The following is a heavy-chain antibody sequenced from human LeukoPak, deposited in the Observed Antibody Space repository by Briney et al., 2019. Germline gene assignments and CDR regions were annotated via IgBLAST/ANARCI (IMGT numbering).Heavy chain of an antibody. CDR1: GFTFSSYG. Sequence: GGSLRLSCAASGFTFSSYGMHWVRQAPGKGLEWVAVISYDGSNKYYADSVKGRFTISRDNSKNTLYLQMNSLRAEDTAVYYCARSPYQPLDYGDYAYFDHWGQGTLVTVSS. CDR3: ARSPYQPLDYGDYAYFDH. CDR2: ISYDGSNK. D-gene: IGHD4-17*01. V-gene: IGHV3-30*03. J-gene: IGHJ4*02.